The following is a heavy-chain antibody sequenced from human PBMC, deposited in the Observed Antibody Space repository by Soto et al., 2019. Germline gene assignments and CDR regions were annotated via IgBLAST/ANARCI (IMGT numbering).Heavy chain of an antibody. CDR1: GGSISSGGYY. D-gene: IGHD1-7*01. CDR2: IYYSGST. V-gene: IGHV4-31*03. Sequence: SETLSLTCTVSGGSISSGGYYWSWIRQHPGKGLEWIGYIYYSGSTYYNPSLKSRVTISVDTSKNQFSLKLSSVTAADTAVYYCARVYNWHYSLCGQGTPVTVSS. CDR3: ARVYNWHYSL. J-gene: IGHJ4*02.